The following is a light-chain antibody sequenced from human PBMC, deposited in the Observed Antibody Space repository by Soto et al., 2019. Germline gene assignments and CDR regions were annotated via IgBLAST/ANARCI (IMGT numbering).Light chain of an antibody. J-gene: IGKJ1*01. CDR2: DAS. Sequence: EIVLTQSPATLSLSPGERATLSCRASQSVGSYFAWYQQKPGQAPRLLIYDASNRATGIPARFSGSGSGTDFPLPTSTQGSKVFDVYYCQQRTTGPLRFGKGTKV. CDR3: QQRTTGPLR. CDR1: QSVGSY. V-gene: IGKV3-11*01.